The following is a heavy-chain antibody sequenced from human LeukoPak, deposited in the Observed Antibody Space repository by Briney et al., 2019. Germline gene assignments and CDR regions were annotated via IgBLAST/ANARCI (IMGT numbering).Heavy chain of an antibody. CDR3: ARSPLKWDLNYFDY. J-gene: IGHJ4*02. CDR2: ISRTGTK. CDR1: GFTFIDFY. V-gene: IGHV3-11*01. D-gene: IGHD1-26*01. Sequence: KSGGSLRLSCAASGFTFIDFYMHWIRQAPGKGLEWVAHISRTGTKYYGDSVKGRFSISRDNAKNSLYLQMNSLRAEDTAVYYCARSPLKWDLNYFDYWGQGTLVTVSS.